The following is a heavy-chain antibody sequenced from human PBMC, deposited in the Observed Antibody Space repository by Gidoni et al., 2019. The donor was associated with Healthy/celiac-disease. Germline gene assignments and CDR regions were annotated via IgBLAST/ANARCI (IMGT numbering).Heavy chain of an antibody. J-gene: IGHJ4*02. CDR3: ATLRAGKLWFRELLYYFDY. CDR2: FDPEDGET. Sequence: QVQLVQSGAEVKKPGASVKVSCKVSGYTLTELSRHWVRQAPGKGLEWMGGFDPEDGETIYAQKFQGRVTMTEDTSTDTAYMELSSLRSEDTAVYYCATLRAGKLWFRELLYYFDYWGQGTLVTVSS. D-gene: IGHD3-10*01. V-gene: IGHV1-24*01. CDR1: GYTLTELS.